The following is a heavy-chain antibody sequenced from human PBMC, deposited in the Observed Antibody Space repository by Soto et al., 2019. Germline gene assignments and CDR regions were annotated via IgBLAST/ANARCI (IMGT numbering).Heavy chain of an antibody. Sequence: EVQLVESGGGLIQPGGSLRLSCAASGFTVSSNYMSWVRQAPGKGLEWVSVIYSGGSTYYADSVKGRFTISRDNSKNTLYLQMNSLRAEDTAVYYCARDSPVQPYGDFQSLSDWGQGTLVTVSS. CDR1: GFTVSSNY. J-gene: IGHJ4*02. CDR2: IYSGGST. CDR3: ARDSPVQPYGDFQSLSD. D-gene: IGHD4-17*01. V-gene: IGHV3-53*01.